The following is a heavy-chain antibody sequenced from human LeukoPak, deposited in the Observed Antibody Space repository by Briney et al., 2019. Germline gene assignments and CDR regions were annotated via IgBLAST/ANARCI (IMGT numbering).Heavy chain of an antibody. D-gene: IGHD3-10*01. CDR3: ARDQWVSGKSFDY. V-gene: IGHV3-48*01. CDR1: GFTFRSYS. Sequence: GGSLRLSCAASGFTFRSYSMNWVRQAPGKGLEWVSYISSSSSTIYYADSVKGRFTISRDNAKNSLYLQMNSLRAEDTAVYYCARDQWVSGKSFDYWGQGTLVTVSS. CDR2: ISSSSSTI. J-gene: IGHJ4*02.